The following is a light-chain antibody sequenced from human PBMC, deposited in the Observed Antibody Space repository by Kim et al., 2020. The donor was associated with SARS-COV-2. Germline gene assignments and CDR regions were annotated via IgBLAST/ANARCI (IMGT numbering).Light chain of an antibody. Sequence: DVQMTQSPSTLSVSVGDRVTITCRASQNVSSRLAWYQQKPGQAPNVLIYDASALKSGVPSRFSASGSGTDFTLTISSLQPDDFATYFCQQYGAYYYSFGQGTKLEIK. CDR3: QQYGAYYYS. V-gene: IGKV1-5*01. CDR2: DAS. J-gene: IGKJ2*03. CDR1: QNVSSR.